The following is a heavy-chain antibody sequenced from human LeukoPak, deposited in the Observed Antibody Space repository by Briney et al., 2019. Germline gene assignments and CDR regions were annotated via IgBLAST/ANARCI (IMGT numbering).Heavy chain of an antibody. D-gene: IGHD3-22*01. CDR2: INPNSGGT. CDR3: ARAPRPYHYDSRGFIWGGSENCYFDL. CDR1: GYTFTSYY. Sequence: GASVKVSCKASGYTFTSYYMHWVRQAPGQGLEWMGWINPNSGGTNYAQKFQGRVTMTRDKSISTAYMELSRLRSDDTAVYYCARAPRPYHYDSRGFIWGGSENCYFDLWGRGTLVTVSS. V-gene: IGHV1-2*02. J-gene: IGHJ2*01.